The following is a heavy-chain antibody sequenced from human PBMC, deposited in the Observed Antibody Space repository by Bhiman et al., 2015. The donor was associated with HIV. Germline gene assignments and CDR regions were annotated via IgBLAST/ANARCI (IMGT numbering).Heavy chain of an antibody. V-gene: IGHV3-30*02. CDR2: IRSDGTNR. CDR1: GFTFSTYG. D-gene: IGHD6-13*01. Sequence: VQLVETGGGLIQPGGSLRLSCAASGFTFSTYGMHWVRQAPGKGLEWVAFIRSDGTNRYYADSVKGRFTISRNNAKNSLYLQMNTLRTEDTALYYCTKASSWRHTSYYFDYWGQGTLVTVSS. CDR3: TKASSWRHTSYYFDY. J-gene: IGHJ4*02.